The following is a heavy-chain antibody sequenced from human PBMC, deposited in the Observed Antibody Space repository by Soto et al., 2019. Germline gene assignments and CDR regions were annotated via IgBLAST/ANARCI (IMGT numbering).Heavy chain of an antibody. CDR3: ASWDWQNQAYGGRFDC. D-gene: IGHD4-17*01. Sequence: QVQLVQSGADVNNPGASVKVSCKGSGYTFTSHSINWVRQAPGQGLEWMRWISTYNGNTNYAQRLQGRVTMTTDTSASTVYVELSGLRSDDTAVYYCASWDWQNQAYGGRFDCGGQGSLLIVCS. V-gene: IGHV1-18*04. J-gene: IGHJ4*02. CDR1: GYTFTSHS. CDR2: ISTYNGNT.